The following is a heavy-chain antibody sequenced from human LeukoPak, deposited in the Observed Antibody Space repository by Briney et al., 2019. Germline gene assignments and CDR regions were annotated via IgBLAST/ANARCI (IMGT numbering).Heavy chain of an antibody. Sequence: PGGSLRLSCVAYGFTFSSYAMHWVRQAPGKGLEWVAVISYDGSNKYYADSVKGRFTISRDNSKNTLYLQMNSLRAEDTAVYYCARGSIAVAGTAFDYWGQGTLVTVSS. CDR1: GFTFSSYA. CDR2: ISYDGSNK. CDR3: ARGSIAVAGTAFDY. J-gene: IGHJ4*02. D-gene: IGHD6-19*01. V-gene: IGHV3-30-3*01.